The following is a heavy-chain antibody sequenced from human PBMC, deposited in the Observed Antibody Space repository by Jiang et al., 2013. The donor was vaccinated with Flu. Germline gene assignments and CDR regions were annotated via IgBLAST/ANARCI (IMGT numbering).Heavy chain of an antibody. D-gene: IGHD6-19*01. CDR2: INPNSGGT. Sequence: GYTFTGYYMHWVRQAPGQGLEWMGWINPNSGGTNYAQKFQGWVTMTRDTSISTAYMELSRLRSDDTAVYYCARDDSSGWYAHWGQGTLVTVSS. V-gene: IGHV1-2*04. CDR3: ARDDSSGWYAH. J-gene: IGHJ1*01. CDR1: GYTFTGYY.